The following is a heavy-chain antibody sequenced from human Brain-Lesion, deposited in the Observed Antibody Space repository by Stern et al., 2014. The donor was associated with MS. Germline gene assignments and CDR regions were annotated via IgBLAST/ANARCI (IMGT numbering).Heavy chain of an antibody. J-gene: IGHJ4*02. CDR3: ATLSPGAGGNYYRHFDY. V-gene: IGHV1-24*01. CDR2: FDPEDGET. CDR1: GYILTELS. D-gene: IGHD1-26*01. Sequence: VQLVESGAEVKKPGASVKVSCKVSGYILTELSMHWVRQAPRKGLEWMGGFDPEDGETIYAQKFQGRVTMTEDTSTDTAYMELSSLRSEDTAVYYCATLSPGAGGNYYRHFDYWGQGTLVTVSS.